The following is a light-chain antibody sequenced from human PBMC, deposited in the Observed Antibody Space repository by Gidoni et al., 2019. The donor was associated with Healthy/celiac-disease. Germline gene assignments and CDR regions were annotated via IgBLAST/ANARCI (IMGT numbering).Light chain of an antibody. V-gene: IGLV1-44*01. CDR1: SSNIGSNT. CDR2: RNN. J-gene: IGLJ2*01. CDR3: AAWDDSLNGVV. Sequence: PGQRVTISCSGSSSNIGSNTVNWYQQLPGTAPKLLIYRNNQRPSGVPDRFSGSKSGTSASLAISGLQSEDEADYYCAAWDDSLNGVVFGGGTKLTVL.